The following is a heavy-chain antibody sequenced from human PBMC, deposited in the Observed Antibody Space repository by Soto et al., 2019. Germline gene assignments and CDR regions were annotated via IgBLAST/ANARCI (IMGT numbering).Heavy chain of an antibody. J-gene: IGHJ5*02. D-gene: IGHD6-19*01. CDR2: IYWDDDK. CDR3: AHMDQLAVAGDNWFDP. V-gene: IGHV2-5*02. CDR1: GFSLSTSGVG. Sequence: GSGPTLVNPTQTLTLTCTFSGFSLSTSGVGVGWIRQPPGKALEWLALIYWDDDKRYSPSLKSRLTITKDTSKNQVVLTMTNMDPVDTATYYCAHMDQLAVAGDNWFDPWGQGTLVTVSS.